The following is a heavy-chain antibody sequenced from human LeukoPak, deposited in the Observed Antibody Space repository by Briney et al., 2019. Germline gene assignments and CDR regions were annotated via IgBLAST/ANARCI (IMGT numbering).Heavy chain of an antibody. CDR2: IYYSGST. Sequence: PSETLSLTCTVSGGSISSYYWSWIRQPPGKGLEWIGYIYYSGSTNYNPSLQSRVTISVDTSKNQFSLKLSSVTAADTAVYYCARRVYSNLNDAFDIWGQGTMVTVSS. V-gene: IGHV4-59*08. J-gene: IGHJ3*02. D-gene: IGHD4-11*01. CDR3: ARRVYSNLNDAFDI. CDR1: GGSISSYY.